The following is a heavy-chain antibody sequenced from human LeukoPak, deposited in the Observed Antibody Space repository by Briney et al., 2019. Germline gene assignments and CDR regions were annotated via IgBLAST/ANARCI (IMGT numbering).Heavy chain of an antibody. D-gene: IGHD2-2*01. CDR2: IYTSGST. Sequence: SETLSLTCTVAGVSISSYVWSWIRQPPGKGLEWIGYIYTSGSTNYNPSLKSRVTISVDTSKNQFSLDLSSVTAADTAVYYCARQKCTSTSCLTKNAFDIWGQGTMVTVSS. V-gene: IGHV4-4*09. J-gene: IGHJ3*02. CDR1: GVSISSYV. CDR3: ARQKCTSTSCLTKNAFDI.